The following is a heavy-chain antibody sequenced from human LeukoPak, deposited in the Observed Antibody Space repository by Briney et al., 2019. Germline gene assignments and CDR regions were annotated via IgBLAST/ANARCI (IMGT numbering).Heavy chain of an antibody. CDR1: GFTFTSSA. CDR2: IVVGSGNT. J-gene: IGHJ4*02. V-gene: IGHV1-58*02. Sequence: ASVKVSCKASGFTFTSSAMQWVRQARGQRLEWIGWIVVGSGNTNYAQKFQERVTITRDMSTSTAYMELSSLRSEDTAVYYCARDLLSTAGYFDYWGQGTLVTVSS. CDR3: ARDLLSTAGYFDY. D-gene: IGHD6-19*01.